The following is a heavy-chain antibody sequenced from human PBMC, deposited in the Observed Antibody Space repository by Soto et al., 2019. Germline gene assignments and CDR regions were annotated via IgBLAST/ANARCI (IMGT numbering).Heavy chain of an antibody. V-gene: IGHV5-51*01. D-gene: IGHD3-10*01. CDR1: GYSFTSYW. CDR2: IYPGDSDT. J-gene: IGHJ4*02. Sequence: GESLKISCKGSGYSFTSYWIGWVRQMPGKGLEWMGIIYPGDSDTRYSPSFQGQVTISADKSISTAYLQWSSLKASDTAMYYCARHEGLLWFGELPSPGFDYWGQGTLVTVSS. CDR3: ARHEGLLWFGELPSPGFDY.